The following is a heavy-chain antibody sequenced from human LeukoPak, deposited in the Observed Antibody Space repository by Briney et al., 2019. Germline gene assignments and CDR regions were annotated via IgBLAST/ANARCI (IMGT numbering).Heavy chain of an antibody. CDR3: AKARGSSVYEQFDY. Sequence: PGGSLRLSCAASGFAFSTYAMTWVRQAPEKGLQWVSTISTSGRATYYADSVEGRFTISRVNSKNTLYLQMNSLRADDTAVYYCAKARGSSVYEQFDYWGQGTQVTVSP. J-gene: IGHJ4*02. CDR2: ISTSGRAT. D-gene: IGHD5/OR15-5a*01. CDR1: GFAFSTYA. V-gene: IGHV3-23*01.